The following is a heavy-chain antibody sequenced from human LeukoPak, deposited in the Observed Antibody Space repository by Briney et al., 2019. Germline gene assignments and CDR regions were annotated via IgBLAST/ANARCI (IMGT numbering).Heavy chain of an antibody. CDR2: INPNSGGT. D-gene: IGHD2-15*01. J-gene: IGHJ3*02. CDR1: GYTFTGYY. V-gene: IGHV1-2*02. Sequence: ASVKVSCKASGYTFTGYYMHWVRQAPGQGLEWMGWINPNSGGTKYAQKFQGRVTMTRDTSISTAYMELSRLRSDDTAVYYCARSLDSRWYCSGGSCYAFDIWGQGTMVTVSS. CDR3: ARSLDSRWYCSGGSCYAFDI.